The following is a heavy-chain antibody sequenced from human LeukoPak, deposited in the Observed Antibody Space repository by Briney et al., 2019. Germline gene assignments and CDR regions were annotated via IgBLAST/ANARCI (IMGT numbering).Heavy chain of an antibody. CDR2: IKSKTDGGTT. V-gene: IGHV3-15*01. J-gene: IGHJ4*02. CDR1: GFTFSNAW. Sequence: GGSLRLSCAASGFTFSNAWMSWVRQAPGKGLEWVGRIKSKTDGGTTDYAAPVKGRFTISRDDSKNTLYLQMNRLKTEDTAVYYCTTCELPGGRPDYWGQGTLVTVSS. CDR3: TTCELPGGRPDY. D-gene: IGHD3-10*01.